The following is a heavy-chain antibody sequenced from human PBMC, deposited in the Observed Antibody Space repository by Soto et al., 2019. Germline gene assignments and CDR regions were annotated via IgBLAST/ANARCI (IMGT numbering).Heavy chain of an antibody. CDR2: INSDGSST. Sequence: GRSLRLSCAASGFTFSSYWMHWVRQAPGKGLVWVSRINSDGSSTSYADSVKGRFTISRDNAKNTLYLQMNSLRAEDTAVYYCASPVTSSGWYSLDFDYWGQGTLVTVSS. CDR3: ASPVTSSGWYSLDFDY. J-gene: IGHJ4*02. V-gene: IGHV3-74*01. CDR1: GFTFSSYW. D-gene: IGHD6-19*01.